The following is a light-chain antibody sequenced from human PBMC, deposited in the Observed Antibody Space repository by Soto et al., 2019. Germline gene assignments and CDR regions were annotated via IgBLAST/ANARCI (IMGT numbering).Light chain of an antibody. Sequence: IPLTQSPSFLSASVGDRVTLTCRASQGISNFLAWYQQKPGKVPELLIYTASTLRSGVPSRFSGSGSGTEFTLTISSLQPEDFASFYCQQLHTSPYTFGQGTRLDI. CDR1: QGISNF. CDR2: TAS. CDR3: QQLHTSPYT. V-gene: IGKV1-9*01. J-gene: IGKJ2*01.